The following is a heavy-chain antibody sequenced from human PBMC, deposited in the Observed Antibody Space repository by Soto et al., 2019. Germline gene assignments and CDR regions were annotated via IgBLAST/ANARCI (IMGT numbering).Heavy chain of an antibody. J-gene: IGHJ4*02. CDR2: IIPIFGTA. V-gene: IGHV1-69*13. CDR1: GGTFSSYA. CDR3: ARVDDSEDGDYLIDY. D-gene: IGHD4-17*01. Sequence: SVKVSCKASGGTFSSYAISWVRQAPGQGLEWMGGIIPIFGTANYAQKFQGRVTITADESTSTAYMELSSLRSEDTAVYYCARVDDSEDGDYLIDYWGQGTLVTVSS.